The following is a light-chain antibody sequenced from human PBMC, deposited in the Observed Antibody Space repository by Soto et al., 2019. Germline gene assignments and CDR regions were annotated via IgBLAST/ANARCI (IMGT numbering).Light chain of an antibody. CDR2: DAS. V-gene: IGKV3-11*01. Sequence: EIGMTQSAATLSVSPGERATLSWRASQSVSSNLAWYQQKPGQAPRLLIYDASNRATGIPARFSGSGYGTDFNLTINSLETEDFALYYCQQRYNWPPTFGQGTKVDIK. CDR1: QSVSSN. J-gene: IGKJ1*01. CDR3: QQRYNWPPT.